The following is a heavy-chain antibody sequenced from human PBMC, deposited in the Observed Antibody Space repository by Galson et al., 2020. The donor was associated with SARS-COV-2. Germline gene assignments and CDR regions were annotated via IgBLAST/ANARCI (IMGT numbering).Heavy chain of an antibody. D-gene: IGHD3-16*01. Sequence: SETLSLTCTVSGGSISSGSYYWSWIRQPAGKGLEWIGRIYTSGSTNYNPSLKSRVTISVDTSKNQFSLKLSSVTAADTAVYYCAREARVTVGGVANWFDPWGQGTLVTVSS. CDR1: GGSISSGSYY. J-gene: IGHJ5*02. V-gene: IGHV4-61*02. CDR3: AREARVTVGGVANWFDP. CDR2: IYTSGST.